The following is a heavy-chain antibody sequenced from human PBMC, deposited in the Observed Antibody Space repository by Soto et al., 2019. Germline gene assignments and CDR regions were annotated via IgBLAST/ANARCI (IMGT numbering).Heavy chain of an antibody. V-gene: IGHV3-23*01. CDR2: ISGGGEST. J-gene: IGHJ4*02. Sequence: EVQLLESGGGLVQPGGSLKLSCAASGFTFSNFAMNWVRQAPGKGLEWVSLISGGGESTYYPDSVQGRFTISRDNSKNTLYLQLNSLGAEDTAVYFCARGPPTVSSIHLVFDYWGQGNLVTVSS. D-gene: IGHD1-26*01. CDR1: GFTFSNFA. CDR3: ARGPPTVSSIHLVFDY.